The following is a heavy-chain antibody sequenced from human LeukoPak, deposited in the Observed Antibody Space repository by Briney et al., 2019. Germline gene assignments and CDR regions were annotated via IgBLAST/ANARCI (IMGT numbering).Heavy chain of an antibody. Sequence: SETLSLTCAVYGGSFSGYYWSWIRHPPGKGLEWIGEINHSGSTNYNPSLKSRVTISVDTSKNQFSLKLSSVTAADTAVYYCARARWAHYYDSSGYSYYYYYMDVWGKGTTVTVSS. CDR2: INHSGST. V-gene: IGHV4-34*01. CDR3: ARARWAHYYDSSGYSYYYYYMDV. CDR1: GGSFSGYY. J-gene: IGHJ6*03. D-gene: IGHD3-22*01.